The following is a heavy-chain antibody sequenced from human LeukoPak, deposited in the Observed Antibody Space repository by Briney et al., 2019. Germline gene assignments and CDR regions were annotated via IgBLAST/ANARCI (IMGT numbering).Heavy chain of an antibody. CDR1: GGTFSSYA. V-gene: IGHV1-69*13. Sequence: SVKGSCKASGGTFSSYAISWVRQAPGQGLEWMGGIIPIFGTANYAQKFQGRVTITADESTSTAYMELSSLRSEDTAVYYCARGIAAAGKGWFDPWGQGTLVTVSS. CDR3: ARGIAAAGKGWFDP. D-gene: IGHD6-13*01. CDR2: IIPIFGTA. J-gene: IGHJ5*02.